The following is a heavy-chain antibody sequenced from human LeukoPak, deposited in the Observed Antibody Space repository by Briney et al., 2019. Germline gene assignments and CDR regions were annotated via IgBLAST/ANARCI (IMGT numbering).Heavy chain of an antibody. CDR1: GGSITSSRSY. CDR2: IHYSGST. J-gene: IGHJ4*02. Sequence: PSETLSLTCTVSGGSITSSRSYWGWIRQPPGKGLEWIGSIHYSGSTYYNPSLKSRVTISVDTSKNQFSLKLSSVTAADTAVYYCARRGDIAVAGVFYFDYWGQGTLVTVSS. D-gene: IGHD6-19*01. CDR3: ARRGDIAVAGVFYFDY. V-gene: IGHV4-39*01.